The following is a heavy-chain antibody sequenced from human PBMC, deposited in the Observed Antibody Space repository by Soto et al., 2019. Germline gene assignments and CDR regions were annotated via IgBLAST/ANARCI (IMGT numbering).Heavy chain of an antibody. D-gene: IGHD3-22*01. CDR1: GYTFTSYY. CDR2: INPSGGST. Sequence: ASVKVSCKASGYTFTSYYMHWVRQAPGQGLEWMGIINPSGGSTSYAQKFQGRVTVTRDTSTSTVYMELSSLRSEDTAVYYCARNRVYYDSSGYQSEYFEYLGQGTLVNVSS. CDR3: ARNRVYYDSSGYQSEYFEY. J-gene: IGHJ4*02. V-gene: IGHV1-46*01.